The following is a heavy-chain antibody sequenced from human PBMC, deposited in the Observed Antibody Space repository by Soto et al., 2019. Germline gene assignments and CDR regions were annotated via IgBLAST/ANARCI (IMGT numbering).Heavy chain of an antibody. Sequence: SETRSLGRTVSGGSISNYYWNWLQQPPGKGRWWIGHIYYSGSTKYNPSRKSRVSISVDTSKSVVALRLSSVTAADTAVYYCARHYSYDSRGYPGAYDNGMDVWGPGTTGTGS. CDR2: IYYSGST. D-gene: IGHD3-22*01. V-gene: IGHV4-59*01. CDR3: ARHYSYDSRGYPGAYDNGMDV. J-gene: IGHJ6*02. CDR1: GGSISNYY.